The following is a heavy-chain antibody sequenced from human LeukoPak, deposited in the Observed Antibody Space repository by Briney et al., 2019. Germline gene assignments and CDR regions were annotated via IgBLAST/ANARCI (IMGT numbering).Heavy chain of an antibody. CDR2: ISGSGGST. Sequence: GGSLRLSCAASGFTFSSYAMSWVRQALGKGLEWVSAISGSGGSTYYADSVKGRFTISRDNVNNMLYLHMNSLRAEDTAVYYCASFGISWRSSYWGQGTLVTVSS. CDR3: ASFGISWRSSY. CDR1: GFTFSSYA. D-gene: IGHD2-21*01. J-gene: IGHJ4*02. V-gene: IGHV3-23*01.